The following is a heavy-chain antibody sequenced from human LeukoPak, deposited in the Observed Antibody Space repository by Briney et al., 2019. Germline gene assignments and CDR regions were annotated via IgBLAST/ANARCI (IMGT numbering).Heavy chain of an antibody. V-gene: IGHV4-4*02. CDR3: WREGGAFCPFGY. Sequence: SGTLSLTCGVSGGSISGTNWWSWARQPPGQGLEWLGEISLSDQTNHIPSLNGRAIMSLDKSSNQLSLNLTSVTAADTAKYYWWREGGAFCPFGYWGQGTLVIVSS. J-gene: IGHJ4*02. CDR1: GGSISGTNW. CDR2: ISLSDQT. D-gene: IGHD3-16*01.